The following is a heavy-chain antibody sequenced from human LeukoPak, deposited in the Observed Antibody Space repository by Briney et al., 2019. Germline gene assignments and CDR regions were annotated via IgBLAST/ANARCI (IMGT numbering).Heavy chain of an antibody. CDR3: ARGYIRVFPLKPQLPDY. D-gene: IGHD5-24*01. J-gene: IGHJ4*02. CDR1: GYTFTGYY. Sequence: GASVKVSCKASGYTFTGYYMHWVRQAPGQGLEWMGWINPNSGGTNYAQKFQGRVTMTRDTSISTAYMELSRLRSDDTAVYYCARGYIRVFPLKPQLPDYWGQGTLVTVSS. V-gene: IGHV1-2*02. CDR2: INPNSGGT.